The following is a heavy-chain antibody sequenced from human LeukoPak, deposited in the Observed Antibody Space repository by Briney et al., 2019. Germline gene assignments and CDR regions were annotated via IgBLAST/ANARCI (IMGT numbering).Heavy chain of an antibody. CDR2: ISYDGSNK. Sequence: GRSLRLSCAASGFTFSSYAMHWARQAPGKGLEWVAVISYDGSNKYYADSVKGRFTISRDNSKNTLYLQMNSLRAEDTAVYYCARDREWLQPFDYWGQGTLVTVSS. CDR1: GFTFSSYA. J-gene: IGHJ4*02. V-gene: IGHV3-30-3*01. D-gene: IGHD5-12*01. CDR3: ARDREWLQPFDY.